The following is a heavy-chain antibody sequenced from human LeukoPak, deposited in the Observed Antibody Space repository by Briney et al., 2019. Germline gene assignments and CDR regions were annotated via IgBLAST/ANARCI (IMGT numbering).Heavy chain of an antibody. D-gene: IGHD6-13*01. Sequence: GASVKVSCKASGYTFTGYYMHWVRQAPGQGLEWMGWINPNSGGTNYAQKFQGRVTMTRDTSISTAYMELSRLRSDDTAGYDCERXREXXXPQXLVRENNWFDPWGQGTLVTVSS. CDR1: GYTFTGYY. CDR2: INPNSGGT. J-gene: IGHJ5*02. CDR3: ERXREXXXPQXLVRENNWFDP. V-gene: IGHV1-2*02.